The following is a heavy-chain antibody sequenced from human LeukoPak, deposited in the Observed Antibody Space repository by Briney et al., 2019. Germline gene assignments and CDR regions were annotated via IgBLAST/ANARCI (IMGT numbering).Heavy chain of an antibody. CDR3: AIGCTSTNCYNNGRRFDY. Sequence: GASVKVSCKASGYTFTGYYMNWVRQAPGQGLEWMGWINPNSGGTNYAQKFQCRVTMTRDTSISTANMELSRLRSDDTAVYYCAIGCTSTNCYNNGRRFDYWGQGTLVTVSS. CDR2: INPNSGGT. J-gene: IGHJ4*02. V-gene: IGHV1-2*02. D-gene: IGHD2-2*01. CDR1: GYTFTGYY.